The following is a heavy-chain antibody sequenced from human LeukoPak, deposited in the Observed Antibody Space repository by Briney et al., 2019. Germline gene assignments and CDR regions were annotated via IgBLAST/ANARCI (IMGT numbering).Heavy chain of an antibody. CDR1: GGSFSGYY. Sequence: PSETLSLTCAVYGGSFSGYYLSWIRQPPGKGLEWIGEINHSGSTNYNPSLKSRVTISVDTSKNQFSLKLSSVTAADTAVYFCARGPYSYDSSGAFDIWGQGTMVTVSS. CDR2: INHSGST. V-gene: IGHV4-34*01. CDR3: ARGPYSYDSSGAFDI. J-gene: IGHJ3*02. D-gene: IGHD3-22*01.